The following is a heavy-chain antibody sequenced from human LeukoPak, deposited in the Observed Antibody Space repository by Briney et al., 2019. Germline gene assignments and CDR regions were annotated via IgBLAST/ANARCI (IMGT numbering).Heavy chain of an antibody. CDR1: GGSISSYY. CDR3: ARLISFSDWFDP. V-gene: IGHV4-59*01. D-gene: IGHD3/OR15-3a*01. J-gene: IGHJ5*02. CDR2: IYYSGST. Sequence: SETLSLTCTVSGGSISSYYWSWIRQPPGKGLEWIGYIYYSGSTNYNPSLKSRVTISVDTSKNQFSLKLSSVTAADTAVYYWARLISFSDWFDPWGQGTLVTVSS.